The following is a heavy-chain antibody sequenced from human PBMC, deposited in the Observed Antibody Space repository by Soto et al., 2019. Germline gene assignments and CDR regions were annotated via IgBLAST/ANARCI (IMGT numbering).Heavy chain of an antibody. CDR2: IYYSGST. V-gene: IGHV4-31*03. Sequence: QVQLQESGPGLVKPSQTLSLTFTVSGGSISSGGYYWSWIRQHPGKGLEWIGYIYYSGSTYYNPSLKSRVTISVDTSKNQFSLKLSSVTAADTAVYYCAASYCTNGVCYPRNYYYYMDVWGKGTTVTVSS. CDR1: GGSISSGGYY. J-gene: IGHJ6*03. CDR3: AASYCTNGVCYPRNYYYYMDV. D-gene: IGHD2-8*01.